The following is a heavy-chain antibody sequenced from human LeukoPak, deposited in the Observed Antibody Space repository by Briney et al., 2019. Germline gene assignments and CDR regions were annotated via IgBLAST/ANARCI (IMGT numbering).Heavy chain of an antibody. CDR1: GYTFTSYG. CDR2: ISVDNGNT. CDR3: ARKGEPKSSNLYYYYGMDV. Sequence: ASVTVSCKASGYTFTSYGITWVRQAPGQGLEWMGWISVDNGNTNYAQKLQGRVTMTTDTSTSTAYMELRSLRSDDTAVYYCARKGEPKSSNLYYYYGMDVWGQGTTVTVSS. J-gene: IGHJ6*02. V-gene: IGHV1-18*01. D-gene: IGHD1-14*01.